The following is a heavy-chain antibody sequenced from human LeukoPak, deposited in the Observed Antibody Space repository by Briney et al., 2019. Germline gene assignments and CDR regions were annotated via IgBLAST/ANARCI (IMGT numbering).Heavy chain of an antibody. Sequence: GGSLRLSCAASGFTFSTSTMTWVRQAPGRGLEWVSYISGSSTTIYYAESVKGRFTVSRDNAKNSLFLQMNSLRAEDTAVYYCGSSTTIYYAESVKGRFTVSRENVTKSLFVQMNSRRDECVLLCDCARGEDYCGWIIDYWGQGTLVTVSS. CDR2: ISGSSTTI. CDR1: GFTFSTST. J-gene: IGHJ4*02. CDR3: GSSTTIYYAESVKGRFTVSRENVTKSLFVQMNSRRDECVLLCDCARGEDYCGWIIDY. D-gene: IGHD2/OR15-2a*01. V-gene: IGHV3-48*01.